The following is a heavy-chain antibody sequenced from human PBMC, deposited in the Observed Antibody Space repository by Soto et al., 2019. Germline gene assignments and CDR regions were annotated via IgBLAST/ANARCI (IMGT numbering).Heavy chain of an antibody. CDR3: THIPFGGINHLPTRGMDV. V-gene: IGHV2-5*02. CDR1: GFSLDSSGVG. Sequence: QITLKESGPTLVNPTQTLTLTCTFSGFSLDSSGVGVGWIRQPPGKALEWLAVIFWDDDKRYSPSLENRLTVTKDTAKNQVVLTMNNVDPVDTATYYCTHIPFGGINHLPTRGMDVWGQGTTVTVSS. D-gene: IGHD3-16*01. J-gene: IGHJ6*02. CDR2: IFWDDDK.